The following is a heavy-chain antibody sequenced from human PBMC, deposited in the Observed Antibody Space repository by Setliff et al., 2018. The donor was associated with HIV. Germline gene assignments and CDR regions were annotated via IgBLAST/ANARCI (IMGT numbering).Heavy chain of an antibody. D-gene: IGHD1-26*01. J-gene: IGHJ4*02. CDR3: ARGWEGGMDY. CDR1: GYTFARYF. CDR2: INPSGGST. Sequence: GASVKVSCKASGYTFARYFMHCVRQAPGQGLEWLGIINPSGGSTWYAQKFQGRVTMTGDTSTNTLYMELSSLRSEDTAVYYCARGWEGGMDYWGQGTLVTVS. V-gene: IGHV1-46*01.